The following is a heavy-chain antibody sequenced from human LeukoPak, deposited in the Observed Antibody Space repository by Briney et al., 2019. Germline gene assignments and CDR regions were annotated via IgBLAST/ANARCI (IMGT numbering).Heavy chain of an antibody. CDR3: ASGYYGSGNYYNDGYYMDV. CDR1: GYSFTSYG. Sequence: GASVKVSCKASGYSFTSYGISWVRQAPGQGLEWMGWISAYNGNTNYAQKLQGRVTMTTDTSTSTAYMELSSLRSEDMAVYYCASGYYGSGNYYNDGYYMDVWGKGTTVTVSS. V-gene: IGHV1-18*03. D-gene: IGHD3-10*01. J-gene: IGHJ6*03. CDR2: ISAYNGNT.